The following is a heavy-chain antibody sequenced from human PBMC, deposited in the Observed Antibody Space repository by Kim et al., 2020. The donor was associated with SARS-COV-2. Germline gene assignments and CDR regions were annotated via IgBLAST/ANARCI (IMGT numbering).Heavy chain of an antibody. CDR3: ARPRKDGYNEPLDAFDI. D-gene: IGHD5-12*01. V-gene: IGHV4-39*01. CDR1: GGSISSSSYY. CDR2: IYYSGST. Sequence: SETLSLTFTVSGGSISSSSYYCGWIRQPPGKGLEWIGSIYYSGSTYYNPSLKSRVTISVDTSKNQFSLKLSSVTAADTAVYYCARPRKDGYNEPLDAFDIWGQGTMVTVSS. J-gene: IGHJ3*02.